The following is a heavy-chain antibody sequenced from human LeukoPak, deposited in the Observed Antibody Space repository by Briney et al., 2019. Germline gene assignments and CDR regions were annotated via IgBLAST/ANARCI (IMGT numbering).Heavy chain of an antibody. D-gene: IGHD3-10*01. CDR3: ARGDPGVIITPFDY. CDR2: IYYSGST. J-gene: IGHJ4*02. Sequence: PSQTLSLTCTVSGGSISSGDYYWSWIRQPPGKGLERTGYIYYSGSTYYNPSLKSRVTISVDTSKNQFSLKLSSVTAADTAVYYCARGDPGVIITPFDYWGQGTLVTVSS. CDR1: GGSISSGDYY. V-gene: IGHV4-30-4*01.